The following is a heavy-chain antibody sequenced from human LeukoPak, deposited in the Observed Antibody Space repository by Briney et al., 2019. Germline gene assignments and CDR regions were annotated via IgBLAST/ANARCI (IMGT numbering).Heavy chain of an antibody. D-gene: IGHD3-22*01. Sequence: SETLSLTCTVSGGSISSYYWSWIRQPPGKGLEWIGYIYYSGSTNYNPPLKSRVTISVDTSKNQFSLKLSSVTAADTAVYYCARAPYDSSGYYHDYWGQGTLVTVSS. J-gene: IGHJ4*02. V-gene: IGHV4-59*01. CDR1: GGSISSYY. CDR3: ARAPYDSSGYYHDY. CDR2: IYYSGST.